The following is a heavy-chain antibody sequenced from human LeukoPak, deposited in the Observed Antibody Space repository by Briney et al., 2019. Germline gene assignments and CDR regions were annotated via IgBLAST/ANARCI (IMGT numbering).Heavy chain of an antibody. D-gene: IGHD2-15*01. J-gene: IGHJ4*02. V-gene: IGHV3-9*01. CDR1: GFTFDDYA. CDR2: ISWNSGSI. CDR3: AKDQSVVAATSFDY. Sequence: PGGSLRLSCAASGFTFDDYAMHWVRQAPGKGLEWVSGISWNSGSIGYADSVKARFTISRDNAKNSLYLQMNSLRAEDTALYYCAKDQSVVAATSFDYWGQGTLVTVSS.